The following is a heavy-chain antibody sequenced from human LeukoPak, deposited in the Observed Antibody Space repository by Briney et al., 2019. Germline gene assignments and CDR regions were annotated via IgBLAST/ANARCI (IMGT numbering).Heavy chain of an antibody. CDR3: AKYYVVGGTANAFDI. CDR1: GFTFSSYA. Sequence: PGRSLRLSCAASGFTFSSYAMHWVRQAPGKGLEWVAVISYDGSNKYYADSVKGRFTISKDNSKNTLYLQMDSLRAEDTAVYYCAKYYVVGGTANAFDIWGRGTLVTVSS. V-gene: IGHV3-30*14. CDR2: ISYDGSNK. J-gene: IGHJ3*02. D-gene: IGHD2-21*01.